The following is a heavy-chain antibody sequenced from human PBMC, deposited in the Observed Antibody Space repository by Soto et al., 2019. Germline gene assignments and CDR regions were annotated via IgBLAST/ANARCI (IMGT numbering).Heavy chain of an antibody. Sequence: QVQLVESGGGVVQPGRSLRLSCAASGFNFNNYGMHWVRQAPGKGLEWVAVIWNDGNGYYYANSVKGRFTISRDNSKNTLFLQMSSLRADDTAVHYCARRQISPPTRGAASARGGMDVWGQGTTVTVSS. CDR1: GFNFNNYG. J-gene: IGHJ6*02. D-gene: IGHD6-13*01. CDR2: IWNDGNGY. CDR3: ARRQISPPTRGAASARGGMDV. V-gene: IGHV3-33*01.